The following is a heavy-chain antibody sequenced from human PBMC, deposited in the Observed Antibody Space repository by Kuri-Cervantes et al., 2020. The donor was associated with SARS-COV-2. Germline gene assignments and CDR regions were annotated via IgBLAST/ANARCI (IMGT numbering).Heavy chain of an antibody. CDR2: IVVGSGNT. Sequence: SVKVSCKASGFTFTSSAMQWVRQARGQRLEWIGWIVVGSGNTNYAQKFQERVTITRDMSTSTAYMELNSLKTEDTAVYYCTIDPYSSSSRGGFDPWGQGTLVTVSS. D-gene: IGHD6-6*01. CDR3: TIDPYSSSSRGGFDP. CDR1: GFTFTSSA. V-gene: IGHV1-58*02. J-gene: IGHJ5*02.